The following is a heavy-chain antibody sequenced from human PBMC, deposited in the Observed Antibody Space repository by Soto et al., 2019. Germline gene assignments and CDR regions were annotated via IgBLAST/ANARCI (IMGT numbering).Heavy chain of an antibody. D-gene: IGHD3-10*01. CDR2: ISGDATLT. Sequence: QVQLVESGGGLVEPGGSLRLSCAASGFTFSGQYMTWIRQAPGKGLEWVSKISGDATLTYYADSVKGRFTVSRDNAKKALYLQMNSLRVEDTAISYCATDPYYYASGFWGQGILVTVSS. V-gene: IGHV3-11*01. J-gene: IGHJ4*02. CDR1: GFTFSGQY. CDR3: ATDPYYYASGF.